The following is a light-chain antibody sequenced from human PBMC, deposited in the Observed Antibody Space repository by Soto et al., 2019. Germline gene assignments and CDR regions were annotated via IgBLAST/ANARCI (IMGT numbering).Light chain of an antibody. V-gene: IGKV1-27*01. CDR2: DAS. CDR3: QKYNSAPPT. CDR1: QGISHY. J-gene: IGKJ1*01. Sequence: DIQMTQSPSSLSASVGDRVTITCRASQGISHYLAWYQQKPGKVPKLLIYDASTLQSGVPSRFSGSGSGTDFTLTISSLQPEDVAAYYCQKYNSAPPTFGQGTRVEI.